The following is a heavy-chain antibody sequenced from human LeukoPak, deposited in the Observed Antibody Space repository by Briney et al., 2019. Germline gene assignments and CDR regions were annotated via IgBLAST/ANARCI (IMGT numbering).Heavy chain of an antibody. V-gene: IGHV1-2*02. CDR2: IIPNSGGT. CDR3: ARDLSLKGMLDS. J-gene: IGHJ5*01. D-gene: IGHD3-10*01. Sequence: GASVKVSCKASGYTFSGYYVHWVRQAPGQGLEWMGWIIPNSGGTKYAQKFQGRVTMTRDTSINTAYMELSRLRSDDTAIYYCARDLSLKGMLDSWGQGTLVTVSS. CDR1: GYTFSGYY.